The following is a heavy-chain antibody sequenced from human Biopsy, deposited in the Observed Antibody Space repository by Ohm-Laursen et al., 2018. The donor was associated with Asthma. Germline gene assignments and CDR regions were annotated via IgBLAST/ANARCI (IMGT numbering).Heavy chain of an antibody. CDR3: VRHQYSSSWSTFDY. CDR1: GGSITSSSYY. J-gene: IGHJ4*02. D-gene: IGHD3-22*01. CDR2: MCHSGSP. Sequence: GTLSLTWTVSGGSITSSSYYWGWIRQPPGKGMEWIGSMCHSGSPYYHPSLKSRATISVDTSKNQLSLKMSSVTAADTAVYFCVRHQYSSSWSTFDYWGQGALVTVSS. V-gene: IGHV4-39*01.